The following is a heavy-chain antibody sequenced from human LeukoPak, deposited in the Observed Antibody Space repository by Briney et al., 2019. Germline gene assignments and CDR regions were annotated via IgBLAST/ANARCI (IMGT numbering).Heavy chain of an antibody. Sequence: GGSLRLSCAASGFNFSNYGMHWVRQAPGKGLEWVAFIRFDGSSKYYPDSVKGRFTISRGNSKNTLYLQMNSLRAEDTAVYYCARGGSYLSAFDIWGQGTMVTVSS. CDR1: GFNFSNYG. J-gene: IGHJ3*02. V-gene: IGHV3-30*02. CDR2: IRFDGSSK. CDR3: ARGGSYLSAFDI. D-gene: IGHD1-26*01.